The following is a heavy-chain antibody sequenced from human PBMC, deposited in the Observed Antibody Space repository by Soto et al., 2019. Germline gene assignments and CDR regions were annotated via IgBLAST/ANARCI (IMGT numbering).Heavy chain of an antibody. CDR2: ISYDGSNK. CDR1: GFTFSSYG. CDR3: AKGSRGPFLIAAAGKAGRAYNWFDP. D-gene: IGHD6-13*01. J-gene: IGHJ5*02. Sequence: GGSLRLSCAASGFTFSSYGMHWVRQAPGKGLEWVAVISYDGSNKYYADSVKGRFTISRDNSKNTLYLQMNSLRAEDTAVYYCAKGSRGPFLIAAAGKAGRAYNWFDPWGQGTLVTVSS. V-gene: IGHV3-30*18.